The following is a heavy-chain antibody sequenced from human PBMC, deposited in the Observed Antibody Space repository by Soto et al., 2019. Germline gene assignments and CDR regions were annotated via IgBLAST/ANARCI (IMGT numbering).Heavy chain of an antibody. CDR1: GFTFSSYG. CDR2: ISYDGGNK. Sequence: GGSLRLSCAASGFTFSSYGIHWVRQAPGRGQEWVATISYDGGNKYYADSVKGRFTISRDNSKNTLYLQMNSLRPEDTAVYYCAKDLKYCSSTICYESRYMDVWGKGTTVTVS. V-gene: IGHV3-30*18. CDR3: AKDLKYCSSTICYESRYMDV. J-gene: IGHJ6*03. D-gene: IGHD2-2*01.